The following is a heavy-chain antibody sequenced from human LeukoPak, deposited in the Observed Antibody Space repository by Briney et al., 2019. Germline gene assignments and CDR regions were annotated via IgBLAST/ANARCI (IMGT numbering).Heavy chain of an antibody. CDR3: AKDIDSSSWTTGGYFDY. Sequence: PGGSLRLSCAASGFTFDDYAMHWVRQAPGKGLEWVSGISWNSGSIGYADSVKGRFTISRDNAKNSLYLQMNSLRAEDTALYYCAKDIDSSSWTTGGYFDYWGQGTLVTVSS. V-gene: IGHV3-9*01. CDR1: GFTFDDYA. J-gene: IGHJ4*02. D-gene: IGHD6-13*01. CDR2: ISWNSGSI.